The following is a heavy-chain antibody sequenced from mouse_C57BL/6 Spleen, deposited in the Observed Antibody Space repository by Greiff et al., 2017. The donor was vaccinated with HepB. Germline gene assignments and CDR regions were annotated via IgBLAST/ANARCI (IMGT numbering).Heavy chain of an antibody. Sequence: EVQLQQSGPELVKPGASVKISCKASGYTFTDYYMNWVKQSHGKSLEWIGDINPNNGGTSYNQKFKGKATLTVDKSSSTAYMELRSLTSEDSAVYYCARKGALETVVFDYWGQGTTLTVSS. CDR2: INPNNGGT. CDR1: GYTFTDYY. V-gene: IGHV1-26*01. D-gene: IGHD1-1*01. J-gene: IGHJ2*01. CDR3: ARKGALETVVFDY.